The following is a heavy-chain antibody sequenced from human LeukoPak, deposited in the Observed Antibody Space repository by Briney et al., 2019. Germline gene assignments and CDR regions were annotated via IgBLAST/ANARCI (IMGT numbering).Heavy chain of an antibody. D-gene: IGHD6-19*01. CDR1: GGSISSYY. J-gene: IGHJ4*02. CDR3: ARHSQWLAIFDY. V-gene: IGHV4-59*08. CDR2: IYYSGST. Sequence: PSETLSLTYTVPGGSISSYYWSWIRQPPGKGLEWIGYIYYSGSTNYNPSLKSRVTISVDTSKNQFSLKLSSVTAADTAVYYCARHSQWLAIFDYWGQGTLVTVSS.